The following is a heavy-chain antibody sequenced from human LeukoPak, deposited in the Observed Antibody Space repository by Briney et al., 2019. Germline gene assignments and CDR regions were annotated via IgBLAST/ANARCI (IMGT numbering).Heavy chain of an antibody. CDR1: GFTFSSYG. CDR3: AKDGRVRLGTNPFDY. V-gene: IGHV3-30*18. CDR2: ISYDGSNK. Sequence: PGRSLRLSCAASGFTFSSYGMHWVRQAPGKGLEWVAVISYDGSNKYYADSVKGRFTISRDNSKNTLYLQMNSLRAEDTAVYYCAKDGRVRLGTNPFDYWGQGTLVIVSS. D-gene: IGHD1-14*01. J-gene: IGHJ4*02.